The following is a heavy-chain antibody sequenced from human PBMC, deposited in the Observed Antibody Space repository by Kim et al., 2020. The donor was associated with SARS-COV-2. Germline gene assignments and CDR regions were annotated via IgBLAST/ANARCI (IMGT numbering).Heavy chain of an antibody. V-gene: IGHV3-7*03. D-gene: IGHD2-2*01. CDR3: ARGFVVVPAAMGYFDY. J-gene: IGHJ4*02. Sequence: GGSLRLSCAASGFTFSSYWMSWVRQAPGKGLEWVANIKQDGSEKYYVDSVKGRFTISRDNAKNSLYLQMNSLRAEDTAVYYCARGFVVVPAAMGYFDYWGQGTLVTVSA. CDR2: IKQDGSEK. CDR1: GFTFSSYW.